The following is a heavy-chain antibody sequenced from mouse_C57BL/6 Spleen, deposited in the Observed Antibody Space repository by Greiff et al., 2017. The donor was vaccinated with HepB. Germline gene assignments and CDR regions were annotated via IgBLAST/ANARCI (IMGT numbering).Heavy chain of an antibody. CDR2: INPGSGGT. CDR1: GYAFTNYL. V-gene: IGHV1-54*01. Sequence: QVQLQQSGAELVRPGTSVKVSCKASGYAFTNYLIEWVKQRPGQGLEWIGVINPGSGGTNYNEKFKGKATLTADKSSSTAYMQLSSLTSEDSAVYFCAREANWPFAYWGQGTLVTVSA. D-gene: IGHD4-1*01. CDR3: AREANWPFAY. J-gene: IGHJ3*01.